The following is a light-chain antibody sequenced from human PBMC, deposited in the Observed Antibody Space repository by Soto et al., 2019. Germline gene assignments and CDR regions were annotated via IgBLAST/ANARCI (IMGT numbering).Light chain of an antibody. J-gene: IGKJ5*01. CDR1: QSVSSN. CDR2: GAS. V-gene: IGKV3-15*01. CDR3: QQYNNWPPIT. Sequence: EIVMTQSQATLSVSPCERAALSFSASQSVSSNLAWYQQKPGQAPRLLIYGASTRATGIPARFSGSGSGTEFTLTISSLQSEDFAVYYCQQYNNWPPITFGQGTRLEI.